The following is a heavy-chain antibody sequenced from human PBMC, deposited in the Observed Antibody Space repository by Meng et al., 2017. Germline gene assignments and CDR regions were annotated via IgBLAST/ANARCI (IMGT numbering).Heavy chain of an antibody. CDR3: VRDEDISAAGKLFGDY. V-gene: IGHV1-2*06. D-gene: IGHD6-13*01. CDR2: IDLNSGVK. Sequence: QVQVVPSGAEVKKPGASVKVSCTPSGYTFTAYYKHWVRQAPGQGLDWMGRIDLNSGVKEYAQKFQGRVTVTGDTSISTAYMELSRLRSDDTAIYYCVRDEDISAAGKLFGDYWGQGTLVTASS. J-gene: IGHJ4*02. CDR1: GYTFTAYY.